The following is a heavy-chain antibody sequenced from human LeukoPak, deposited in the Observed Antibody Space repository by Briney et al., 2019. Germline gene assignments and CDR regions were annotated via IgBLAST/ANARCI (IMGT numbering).Heavy chain of an antibody. CDR3: ARHHYSAYFDY. V-gene: IGHV6-1*01. CDR2: TYYRSKWYT. J-gene: IGHJ4*02. D-gene: IGHD3-10*01. Sequence: SQTLSLTCAISGVSGSSNSAARHSTGQSPSRGLEWLGRTYYRSKWYTDYAVSVKSRISINPDTSKNQFSLQLNSVTPEDTAVYYCARHHYSAYFDYWGQGTLVTVSS. CDR1: GVSGSSNSAA.